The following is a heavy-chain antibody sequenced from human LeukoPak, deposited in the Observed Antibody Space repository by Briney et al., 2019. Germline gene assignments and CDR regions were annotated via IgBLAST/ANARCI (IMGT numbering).Heavy chain of an antibody. CDR3: AFQPKTRNWFDP. V-gene: IGHV4-34*01. J-gene: IGHJ5*02. CDR2: INHSGST. Sequence: SETLSLTCAVYGGSFSGYYWSWIRQPPGKGLEWNGEINHSGSTNYNPSLKSRVTISVDTSKNQFSLKLSSVTAADTAVYYCAFQPKTRNWFDPWGQGTLVTVSS. D-gene: IGHD2-2*01. CDR1: GGSFSGYY.